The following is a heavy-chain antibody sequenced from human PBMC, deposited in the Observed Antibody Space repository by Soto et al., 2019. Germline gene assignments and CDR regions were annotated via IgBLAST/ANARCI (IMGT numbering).Heavy chain of an antibody. CDR3: ARHWKNRRRAYYYYYMDV. V-gene: IGHV4-34*01. CDR2: IYYSGST. CDR1: GWSFRGFY. Sequence: LSASLFPICALHGWSFRGFYSRCIRGPPGAGLEWIGSIYYSGSTYYHPSLKSRVTISVDTSKNQFSLKLSSVTAADTAVYYCARHWKNRRRAYYYYYMDVWGKGTTVTVSS. D-gene: IGHD1-1*01. J-gene: IGHJ6*03.